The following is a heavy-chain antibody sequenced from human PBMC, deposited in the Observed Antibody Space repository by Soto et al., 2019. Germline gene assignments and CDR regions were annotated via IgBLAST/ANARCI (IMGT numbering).Heavy chain of an antibody. V-gene: IGHV3-48*01. CDR2: ISSSSSTI. J-gene: IGHJ4*02. Sequence: GGSLRLSCAASGFTFSSYSMNWVRQAPGKGLEWVSYISSSSSTIYYADSVKGRFTISRDNAKNSLYLQMNSLRAEDTAVYYCAGSQQSGGSRKYYFDYWGQGTLVTVSS. D-gene: IGHD3-16*01. CDR1: GFTFSSYS. CDR3: AGSQQSGGSRKYYFDY.